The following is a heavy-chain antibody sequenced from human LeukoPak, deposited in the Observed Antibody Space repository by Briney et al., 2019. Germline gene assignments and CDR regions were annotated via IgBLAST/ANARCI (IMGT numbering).Heavy chain of an antibody. V-gene: IGHV1-69*04. CDR3: AREGRWLQFLDI. J-gene: IGHJ4*02. Sequence: ASVTVSCKPSGGTFRTFAVSWVRQAPGQGLEWLGRTIPMFGLTNITQKVQGRLTITADTATGTVYMDLDSLRSEDTAIYYCAREGRWLQFLDIWGQGTRVTVSS. CDR1: GGTFRTFA. CDR2: TIPMFGLT. D-gene: IGHD3/OR15-3a*01.